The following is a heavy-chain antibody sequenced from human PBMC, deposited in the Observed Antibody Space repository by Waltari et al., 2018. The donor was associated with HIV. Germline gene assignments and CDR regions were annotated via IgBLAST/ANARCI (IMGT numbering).Heavy chain of an antibody. D-gene: IGHD2-2*01. V-gene: IGHV4-39*07. CDR3: VVHRTSIPTRVDF. J-gene: IGHJ1*01. CDR1: AVAKGRSDYW. Sequence: QMLLSESGPGLVRPSETLSLRCNVSAVAKGRSDYWWGWIRHPPGRGLWGIGSLSDHMTSNVKPSLKGLVNLSFVRSNSQVSLTLTSVAVADTSVYFCVVHRTSIPTRVDFWGQGARVIVS. CDR2: LSDHMTS.